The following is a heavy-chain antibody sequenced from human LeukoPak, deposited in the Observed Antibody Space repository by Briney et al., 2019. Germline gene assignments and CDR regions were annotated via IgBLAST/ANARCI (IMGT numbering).Heavy chain of an antibody. J-gene: IGHJ4*02. CDR2: ISYDGSNK. CDR1: GFTFSSYA. CDR3: AREYCSSTSCYYFDY. D-gene: IGHD2-2*01. Sequence: GGSLRLSCAASGFTFSSYAMHWVRQAPGKGLEWVAVISYDGSNKYYADSVKGRFTIFRDNSKNTLYLQMNSLRAEDTAVYYCAREYCSSTSCYYFDYWGQGTLVTVSS. V-gene: IGHV3-30-3*01.